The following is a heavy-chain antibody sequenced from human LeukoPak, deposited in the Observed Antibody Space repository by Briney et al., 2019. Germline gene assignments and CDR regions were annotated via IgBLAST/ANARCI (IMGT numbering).Heavy chain of an antibody. V-gene: IGHV4-61*02. Sequence: SQTLSLTCTVSGGSISSGSYYWSWIRQPAGKGLEWIGRIYTSGSTNYNPSLKSRVTISVDTSKNQFSLKLSSVTAADTAVYYCARDPNYDFWSGYFYYYYMDVWGKGTTVTVSS. D-gene: IGHD3-3*01. CDR3: ARDPNYDFWSGYFYYYYMDV. CDR1: GGSISSGSYY. CDR2: IYTSGST. J-gene: IGHJ6*03.